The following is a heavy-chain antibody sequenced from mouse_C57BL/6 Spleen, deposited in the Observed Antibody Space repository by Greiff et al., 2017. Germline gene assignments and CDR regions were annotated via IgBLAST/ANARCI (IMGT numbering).Heavy chain of an antibody. J-gene: IGHJ4*01. CDR3: ARPYYYGSSYAMDY. CDR1: GFTFSDYG. CDR2: ISSGSSTI. D-gene: IGHD1-1*01. Sequence: EVQLQESGGGLVKPGGSLKLSCAASGFTFSDYGMHWVRQAPEKGLEWVAYISSGSSTIYYADTVKGRFTISRDNAQNTLFLQMTSLRSEESARYYCARPYYYGSSYAMDYWGQGTSVTVSS. V-gene: IGHV5-17*01.